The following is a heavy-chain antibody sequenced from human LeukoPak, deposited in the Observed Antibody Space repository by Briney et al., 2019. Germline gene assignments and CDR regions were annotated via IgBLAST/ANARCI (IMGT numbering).Heavy chain of an antibody. D-gene: IGHD3-22*01. V-gene: IGHV3-7*01. J-gene: IGHJ5*02. CDR1: GFTFSSHW. CDR3: VTGGHYSGS. CDR2: IKPDGSEK. Sequence: GGSLRLPCVASGFTFSSHWISWVRQAPGKGLEWVANIKPDGSEKTYVDSVKGRFTISRDNAKNSAYLQMSSLRAEDTAVYYCVTGGHYSGSWGQGSLVAVTS.